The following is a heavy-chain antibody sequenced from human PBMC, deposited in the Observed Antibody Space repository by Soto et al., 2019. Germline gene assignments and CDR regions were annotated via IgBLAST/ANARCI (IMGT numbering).Heavy chain of an antibody. D-gene: IGHD6-13*01. Sequence: GGSRRLSCAASGFTFSSYAMHWVRQASGKGLEWVAVISYDGSNKYYADSVKGRFTISRDNSKNTLYVQMNSLRAEDTAVYYCAREGSSWYYFDYWGQGTLVTVSS. CDR3: AREGSSWYYFDY. V-gene: IGHV3-30-3*01. CDR2: ISYDGSNK. J-gene: IGHJ4*02. CDR1: GFTFSSYA.